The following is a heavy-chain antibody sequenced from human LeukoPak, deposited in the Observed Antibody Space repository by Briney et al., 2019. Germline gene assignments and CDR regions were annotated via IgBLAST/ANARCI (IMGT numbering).Heavy chain of an antibody. CDR3: ARTAKYSSGWHAYYYYMDV. CDR1: GGSISSYY. J-gene: IGHJ6*03. D-gene: IGHD6-19*01. V-gene: IGHV4-59*12. Sequence: SETLSLTCTVSGGSISSYYWSWIRQPPGKGLEWIGYIYYSGCTHYKPSLTSRVTISVDTSKNQFSLKLSSVPAADTAVYYCARTAKYSSGWHAYYYYMDVWGKGTTVTVSS. CDR2: IYYSGCT.